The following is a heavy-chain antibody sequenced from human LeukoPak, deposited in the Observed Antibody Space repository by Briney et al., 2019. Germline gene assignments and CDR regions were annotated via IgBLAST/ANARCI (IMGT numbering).Heavy chain of an antibody. CDR1: GFTFSDYC. Sequence: GGSLRLSCAPSGFTFSDYCMTWVRQVPGKGLEWLASINRGRNEVHYVHSLKGRFTMSRDNAKNSLYLQLYSLRVEDTAVYYFARARTSEMKRVFAYWGQGPVVTVSS. CDR2: INRGRNEV. CDR3: ARARTSEMKRVFAY. D-gene: IGHD2-21*01. J-gene: IGHJ4*02. V-gene: IGHV3-7*01.